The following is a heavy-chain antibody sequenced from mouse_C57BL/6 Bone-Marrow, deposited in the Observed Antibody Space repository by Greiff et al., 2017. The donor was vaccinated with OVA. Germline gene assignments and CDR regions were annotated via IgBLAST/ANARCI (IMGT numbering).Heavy chain of an antibody. CDR3: TIGYSNYYAMDY. D-gene: IGHD2-5*01. CDR2: IDPETGGT. J-gene: IGHJ4*01. Sequence: QVTLKESGAELVRPGASVTLSCKASGYTFTDYEMHWVKQTPVHGLEWIGAIDPETGGTAYNQKFKGKAILTADKSSSTAYMELRSLTSEDSAVYYCTIGYSNYYAMDYGGQGNSVTVSS. V-gene: IGHV1-15*01. CDR1: GYTFTDYE.